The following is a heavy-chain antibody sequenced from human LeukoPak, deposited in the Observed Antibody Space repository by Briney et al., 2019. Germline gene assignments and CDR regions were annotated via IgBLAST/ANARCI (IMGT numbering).Heavy chain of an antibody. Sequence: PSETLSLTCTVSSGFVSNYYWSWIRQPPGKGLEWIGYIYYSGGTNYNPSLKSRVTISVDTSSNQFSLKLSSVTAADTAVYYCARGGWRFDPWGQGTLVTVSS. CDR2: IYYSGGT. D-gene: IGHD3-3*01. CDR3: ARGGWRFDP. V-gene: IGHV4-59*02. CDR1: SGFVSNYY. J-gene: IGHJ5*02.